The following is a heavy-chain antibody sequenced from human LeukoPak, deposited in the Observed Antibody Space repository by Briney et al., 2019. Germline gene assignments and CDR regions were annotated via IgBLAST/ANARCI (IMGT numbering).Heavy chain of an antibody. CDR1: GYTFTTYG. J-gene: IGHJ4*02. CDR2: ISPYNGNT. CDR3: AKDPPHSSGPNSPCFEF. D-gene: IGHD6-19*01. V-gene: IGHV1-18*01. Sequence: ASVKVSCKASGYTFTTYGISWVRQAPGQGLEWMGWISPYNGNTEHAQKFQGRVTMTTDTSTSTVYTELRSLRSDDTAMYYCAKDPPHSSGPNSPCFEFWGQGTLVTVSS.